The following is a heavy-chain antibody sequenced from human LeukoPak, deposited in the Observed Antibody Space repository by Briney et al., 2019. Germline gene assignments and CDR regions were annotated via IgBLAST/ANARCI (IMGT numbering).Heavy chain of an antibody. CDR2: IIPIFGTA. Sequence: SSVKVSCKASGGTFSSYAISWVRQAPGQGLEWMGGIIPIFGTANYAQKFQGRVTITADESTSTAYMELSSLRSEDTAVYYCGWSEGDYYGMDVWGQGTTVTVSS. V-gene: IGHV1-69*01. CDR3: GWSEGDYYGMDV. J-gene: IGHJ6*02. CDR1: GGTFSSYA.